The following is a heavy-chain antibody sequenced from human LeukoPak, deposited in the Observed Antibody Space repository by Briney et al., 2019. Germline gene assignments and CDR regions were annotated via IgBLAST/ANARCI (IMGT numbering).Heavy chain of an antibody. CDR3: VRVYCSGSSCFYFDN. V-gene: IGHV4-34*01. CDR1: GGSFSGYY. J-gene: IGHJ4*02. Sequence: SETLSLTCAVYGGSFSGYYWSWIRQPPGKGLEWIGEINHSGSTNYNPSLKSRVTISVDTSKNQFSLKLSSVTAADTAMYYCVRVYCSGSSCFYFDNWGQGTLVTVSS. D-gene: IGHD2-15*01. CDR2: INHSGST.